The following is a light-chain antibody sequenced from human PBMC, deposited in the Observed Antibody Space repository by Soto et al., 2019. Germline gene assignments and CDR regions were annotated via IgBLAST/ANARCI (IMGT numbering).Light chain of an antibody. CDR3: SSWDGSLSGYV. V-gene: IGLV1-47*02. CDR2: NNN. J-gene: IGLJ1*01. CDR1: SSNIGSNY. Sequence: QLVLTQPRSASGTPGQRVTISCSGSSSNIGSNYVYWYQQLPGTAPKLLIYNNNQRPSGVPDRFSASKSGTSASLAIRGLRSDDEADYYCSSWDGSLSGYVFGAGTKLTVL.